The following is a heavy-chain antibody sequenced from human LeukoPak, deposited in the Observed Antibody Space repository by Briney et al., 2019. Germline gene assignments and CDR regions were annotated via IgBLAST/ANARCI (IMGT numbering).Heavy chain of an antibody. CDR1: GFTFSSYP. CDR3: ALGATTLKPLFFFDY. J-gene: IGHJ4*02. CDR2: ISYDGSEK. Sequence: GGSLRLSCAASGFTFSSYPMHWVRQAPGKGLEWVAVISYDGSEKHYADPVKGRFTISRDNSKNTLYLQMNSLRAEDTAVYYCALGATTLKPLFFFDYWGQGTLVTVSS. V-gene: IGHV3-30-3*01. D-gene: IGHD1-26*01.